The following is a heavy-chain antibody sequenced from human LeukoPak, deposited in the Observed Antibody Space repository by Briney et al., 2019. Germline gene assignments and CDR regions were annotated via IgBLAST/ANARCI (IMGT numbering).Heavy chain of an antibody. J-gene: IGHJ4*02. Sequence: GGSLRLSCAASGFTFSSYAMTWVRQAPGKGLEWVSVISASGGTTYYADSVKGRFTISRDNSKNTLYLQMNSLRAEDTAIYYCAKDGAPQQLVIYWGRGTLVTVPS. CDR3: AKDGAPQQLVIY. D-gene: IGHD6-13*01. V-gene: IGHV3-23*01. CDR2: ISASGGTT. CDR1: GFTFSSYA.